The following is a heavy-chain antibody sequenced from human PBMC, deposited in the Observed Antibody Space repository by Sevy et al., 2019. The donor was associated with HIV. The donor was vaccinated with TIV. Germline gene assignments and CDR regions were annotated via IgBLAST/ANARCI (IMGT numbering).Heavy chain of an antibody. V-gene: IGHV1-69*13. Sequence: ASVKVSCKASGGTFSSYAISWVRQAPGQGLEWMGGIIPIFGTANYAQKFQGRVTITADESTSTAYRELSSRRSEDTAVYYCARDPYGASGGSGTTRHYYYYGMDVWGQGTTVTVSS. CDR1: GGTFSSYA. J-gene: IGHJ6*02. D-gene: IGHD6-25*01. CDR2: IIPIFGTA. CDR3: ARDPYGASGGSGTTRHYYYYGMDV.